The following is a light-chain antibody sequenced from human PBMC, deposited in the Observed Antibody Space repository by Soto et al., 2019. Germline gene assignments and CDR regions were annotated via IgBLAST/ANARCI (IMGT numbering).Light chain of an antibody. J-gene: IGKJ4*01. CDR2: AAS. V-gene: IGKV1-27*01. Sequence: DIPMTQSPSSLSASVGARVTITCRASQDISNYLAWYQQKPGKVPKLLIYAASTLQSGVPSRFSGSGSGTDFTLTISSLQPEDVATYYCQKYNSAPPNTFGGGTKVEIK. CDR1: QDISNY. CDR3: QKYNSAPPNT.